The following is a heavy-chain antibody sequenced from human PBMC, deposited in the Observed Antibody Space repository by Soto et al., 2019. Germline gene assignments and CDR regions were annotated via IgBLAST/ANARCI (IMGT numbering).Heavy chain of an antibody. Sequence: QVQLQESGPGLVKPSQTLSLTCTVSGGASTDSAGYYWSWIRQHPGKGLEWIGHIYYTGNTHYNPSLQSGIAISEDTSKDQFSLKLTSVTAADTAVYFWGTAYYYGSGSFDSWGPGTLVTVSS. J-gene: IGHJ4*02. CDR1: GGASTDSAGYY. CDR2: IYYTGNT. D-gene: IGHD3-10*01. CDR3: GTAYYYGSGSFDS. V-gene: IGHV4-31*03.